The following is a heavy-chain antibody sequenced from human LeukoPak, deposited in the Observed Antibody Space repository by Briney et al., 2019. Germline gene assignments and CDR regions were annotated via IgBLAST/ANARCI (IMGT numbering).Heavy chain of an antibody. J-gene: IGHJ4*02. Sequence: GGSLRLSCAASGFTFSSYAMSWVRQAPGKGLEWVSAISGSGGSTYYADSVKGRFTISGDNSKNTLYLQMNSLRAEDTAVYYCAKAPSVDTAMVNFDYWGQGTLVTVSS. CDR1: GFTFSSYA. V-gene: IGHV3-23*01. CDR3: AKAPSVDTAMVNFDY. CDR2: ISGSGGST. D-gene: IGHD5-18*01.